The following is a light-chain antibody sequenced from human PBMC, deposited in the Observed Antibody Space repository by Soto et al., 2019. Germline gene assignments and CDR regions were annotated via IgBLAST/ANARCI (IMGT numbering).Light chain of an antibody. CDR1: SSDVGSYNF. J-gene: IGLJ2*01. V-gene: IGLV2-23*02. CDR2: EVT. Sequence: QSALTQPASVSGSPGQSITISCTGTSSDVGSYNFVSWYQQCPGRAPKLMIFEVTKRPSGVSNRFSGSKSGNTASLTISGLQAEDEADYYCCSYAGGSTPVVFGGRTKLTVL. CDR3: CSYAGGSTPVV.